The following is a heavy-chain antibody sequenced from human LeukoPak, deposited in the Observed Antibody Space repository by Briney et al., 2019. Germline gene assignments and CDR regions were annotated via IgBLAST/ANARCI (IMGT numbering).Heavy chain of an antibody. CDR2: ITRNSSYI. CDR1: GFTFSSYS. D-gene: IGHD3-16*01. Sequence: GGSLRLSCAASGFTFSSYSMNWVRQVPGKGLEWVSSITRNSSYIYYADSVKGRFTISRDNAKNSLYLQMNSLRAEDTAVYYCARVFALRSYYYYYYMDVWGKGTTVTVSS. CDR3: ARVFALRSYYYYYYMDV. V-gene: IGHV3-21*01. J-gene: IGHJ6*03.